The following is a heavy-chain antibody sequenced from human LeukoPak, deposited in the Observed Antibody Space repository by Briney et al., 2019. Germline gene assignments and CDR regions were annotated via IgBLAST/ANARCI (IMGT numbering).Heavy chain of an antibody. D-gene: IGHD5-24*01. CDR1: GFTLSNYA. J-gene: IGHJ4*02. V-gene: IGHV3-13*01. CDR2: LGTAGDT. CDR3: ARQNTPHGNFDY. Sequence: GGSLRLSCAASGFTLSNYAMHWVRQPAGEGLEWVSALGTAGDTFYPGSVKGRFTISKDNAKKSLFLQMNSLRAEDTAVYYCARQNTPHGNFDYWGQGTLVTVSS.